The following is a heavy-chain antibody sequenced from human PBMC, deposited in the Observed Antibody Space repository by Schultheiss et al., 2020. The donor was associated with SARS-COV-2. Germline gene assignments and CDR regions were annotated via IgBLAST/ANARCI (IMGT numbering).Heavy chain of an antibody. D-gene: IGHD3-3*01. CDR3: ARDRVPYYDFRGFRLYFDY. Sequence: ASVKVSCKASGYTFTGYYMHWVRQAPGQGLEWMGWINPNSGGTNYAQKFQGRVTMTRDTSISTAYMELSRLRSDDTAVYYCARDRVPYYDFRGFRLYFDYWGQGTLVTVSS. CDR1: GYTFTGYY. CDR2: INPNSGGT. V-gene: IGHV1-2*02. J-gene: IGHJ4*02.